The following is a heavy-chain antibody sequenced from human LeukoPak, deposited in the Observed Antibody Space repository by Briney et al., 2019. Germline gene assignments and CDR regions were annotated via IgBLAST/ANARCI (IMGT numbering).Heavy chain of an antibody. Sequence: GGSLRLSCTASGFSFSSYAISWVRQAPGKGLEWVSTISGSDGSTYYADSVKGRFTISRDNSKNTLYLQTNSLRAEDTAIYYCAKSGAVAASYYYYGMDVWGQGTTVTVSS. J-gene: IGHJ6*02. CDR1: GFSFSSYA. V-gene: IGHV3-23*01. D-gene: IGHD6-19*01. CDR2: ISGSDGST. CDR3: AKSGAVAASYYYYGMDV.